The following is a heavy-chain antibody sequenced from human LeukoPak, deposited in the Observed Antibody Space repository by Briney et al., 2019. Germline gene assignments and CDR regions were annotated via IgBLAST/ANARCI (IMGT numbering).Heavy chain of an antibody. CDR1: GDSISGSY. Sequence: PSETLSLTCTVSGDSISGSYWTWVRQPPGQGLEWIGQIHYSGRADYNPSLKRRITISVDTSKNQMSLTLTSVTAADTAIYYCVKFGVDYDMGVWGQGTTVTASS. CDR2: IHYSGRA. V-gene: IGHV4-59*01. D-gene: IGHD3-16*01. J-gene: IGHJ6*02. CDR3: VKFGVDYDMGV.